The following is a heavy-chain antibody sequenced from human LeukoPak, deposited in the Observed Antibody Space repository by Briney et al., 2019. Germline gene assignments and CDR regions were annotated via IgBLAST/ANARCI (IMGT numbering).Heavy chain of an antibody. Sequence: GGSLRLSCAAPGFIFSRYWMHWVRHAPGKELVWVSRINNDGSITNSADSVKGRFTISRDNAKDMLYLQMDSLRVEDTAIYYCARGPSVLGAIDNWGQGTLVAVSS. D-gene: IGHD3-10*01. J-gene: IGHJ4*02. CDR3: ARGPSVLGAIDN. V-gene: IGHV3-74*01. CDR1: GFIFSRYW. CDR2: INNDGSIT.